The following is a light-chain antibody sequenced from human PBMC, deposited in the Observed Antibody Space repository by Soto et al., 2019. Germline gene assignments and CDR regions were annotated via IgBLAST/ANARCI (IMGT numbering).Light chain of an antibody. CDR3: SSYTGSGSLYV. J-gene: IGLJ1*01. Sequence: QSALTQPASVSGSPGQSITISCTGTSSDVGAYAYVSWYQHHPGKVPKLMIYDVGVRPSGVSNRFSGSKSGNTASLTFFGLQADDEADYYCSSYTGSGSLYVFGTGTKVTVL. CDR1: SSDVGAYAY. V-gene: IGLV2-14*03. CDR2: DVG.